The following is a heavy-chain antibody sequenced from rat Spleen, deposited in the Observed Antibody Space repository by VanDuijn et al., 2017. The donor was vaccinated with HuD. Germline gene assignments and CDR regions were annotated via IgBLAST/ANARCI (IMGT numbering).Heavy chain of an antibody. D-gene: IGHD1-12*02. CDR2: ISYEGSST. V-gene: IGHV5-22*01. CDR3: ARRYDGNYYYFDY. CDR1: GFTFSDYY. J-gene: IGHJ2*01. Sequence: EVQLVESGGGLVQPGRSLKLSCAASGFTFSDYYMAWVRQAPKKGLEWVASISYEGSSTYYGDSVKGRFTISRDNAKSTLYLQMNSLRSEDTATYYCARRYDGNYYYFDYWGQGVMVTVSS.